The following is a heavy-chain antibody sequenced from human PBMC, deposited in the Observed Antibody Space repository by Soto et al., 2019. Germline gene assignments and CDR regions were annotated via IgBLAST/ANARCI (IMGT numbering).Heavy chain of an antibody. Sequence: SGGSLRLSCAASGFPFSSYAMHWVRQAPGKGLEFVSSISSNGGTTYYANSVKGRFTISRDNSRNTLYLQGSSLRAEDTAVYYCARDARIYSSSSFSIEVFDYWGQGTLVTVSS. CDR3: ARDARIYSSSSFSIEVFDY. CDR1: GFPFSSYA. D-gene: IGHD6-6*01. CDR2: ISSNGGTT. V-gene: IGHV3-64*01. J-gene: IGHJ4*02.